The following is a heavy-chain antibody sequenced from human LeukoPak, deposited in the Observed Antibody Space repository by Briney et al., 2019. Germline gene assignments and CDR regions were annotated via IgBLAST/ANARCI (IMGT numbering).Heavy chain of an antibody. Sequence: SETLSLTCTVSGGSISSYYWSWIRQPPGKGLGWIGYIYYSGSTNYNPSLKSRVTISVDTSKNQFSLKLSSVTAADTAVYYYASCRGYSGYDCVYWGQGTLVTVSS. V-gene: IGHV4-59*01. D-gene: IGHD5-12*01. J-gene: IGHJ4*02. CDR2: IYYSGST. CDR1: GGSISSYY. CDR3: ASCRGYSGYDCVY.